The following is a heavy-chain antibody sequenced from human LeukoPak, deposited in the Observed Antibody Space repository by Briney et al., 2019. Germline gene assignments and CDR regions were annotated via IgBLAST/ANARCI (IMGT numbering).Heavy chain of an antibody. Sequence: TEGSLRLSCAASGFTLRCYGMHGVRQATGKGLEGVAVIWYDGSNKDYADSVKGRFTISRDNSKNTLYLQMNSLRAEDTAVYYCARDSSRNCGGDCYSRYLQYWGQGTLVTVSS. V-gene: IGHV3-33*01. J-gene: IGHJ1*01. D-gene: IGHD2-21*02. CDR3: ARDSSRNCGGDCYSRYLQY. CDR2: IWYDGSNK. CDR1: GFTLRCYG.